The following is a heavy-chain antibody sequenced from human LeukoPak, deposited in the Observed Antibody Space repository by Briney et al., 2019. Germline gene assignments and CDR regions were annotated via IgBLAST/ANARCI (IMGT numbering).Heavy chain of an antibody. CDR3: AREVISYNYYYGMDV. CDR1: GFTVTSNY. J-gene: IGHJ6*02. V-gene: IGHV3-66*01. CDR2: IKTGGDT. Sequence: GGSLRLSCAASGFTVTSNYMHWVRQAPGKGLEWVSLIKTGGDTHSADSVKGRFTISRDISKNTLFLQMNTLRVEDTAVYYCAREVISYNYYYGMDVWGQGTTVTVSS. D-gene: IGHD5-18*01.